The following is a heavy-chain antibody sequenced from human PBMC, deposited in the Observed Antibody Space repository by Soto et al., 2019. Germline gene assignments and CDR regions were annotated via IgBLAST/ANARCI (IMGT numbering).Heavy chain of an antibody. Sequence: PSETLSLTCTVSGGSISTYYWSWIRQPPGRGLEWIGYIYYSGATNYNPSLKSRVTISVDTSKNQFSLKLNSVTAADTVVYYCARVRGRGYNYGYSFDYWGQGSLVTVS. CDR1: GGSISTYY. CDR2: IYYSGAT. J-gene: IGHJ4*02. V-gene: IGHV4-59*01. D-gene: IGHD5-18*01. CDR3: ARVRGRGYNYGYSFDY.